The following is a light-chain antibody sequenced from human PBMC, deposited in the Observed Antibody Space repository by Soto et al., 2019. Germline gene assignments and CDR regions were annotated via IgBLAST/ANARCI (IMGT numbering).Light chain of an antibody. J-gene: IGKJ5*01. CDR3: QQYGSSART. V-gene: IGKV3-20*01. CDR2: GAS. CDR1: QSVGSNF. Sequence: EIVLTQSPATLSLSPGERATLSCRASQSVGSNFLAWYQQQPGQAPRLIIYGASSRATGTPDRFSGSGSGTGFTLTTSTLQPEDSAVYYCQQYGSSARTFGQGTRLEIK.